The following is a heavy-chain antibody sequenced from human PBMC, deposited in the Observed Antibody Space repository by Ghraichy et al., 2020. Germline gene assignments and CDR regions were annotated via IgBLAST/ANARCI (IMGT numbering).Heavy chain of an antibody. Sequence: GGSLRLSCAASGFTFSSYDMHWVRQAPGKGLEWVSAIGTAGSTYYPGSVKGRFTISRENTKNSLYLQLNSLRAGDTAVYYCARVRNYYDSSGHDYGMDDWGEGTKVTVSS. D-gene: IGHD3-22*01. J-gene: IGHJ6*04. CDR3: ARVRNYYDSSGHDYGMDD. CDR1: GFTFSSYD. CDR2: IGTAGST. V-gene: IGHV3-13*01.